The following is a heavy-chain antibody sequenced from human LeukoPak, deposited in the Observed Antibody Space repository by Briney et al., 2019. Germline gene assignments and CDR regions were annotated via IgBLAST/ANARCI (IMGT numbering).Heavy chain of an antibody. CDR3: AKDPYGTRYFDS. CDR2: LSGSGYNT. D-gene: IGHD2-2*01. V-gene: IGHV3-23*01. Sequence: GGSLRLSCAASGFTFSSHALSWFRQAPGKGLEWVSSLSGSGYNTYYADSVKGRFTISRDNSKNTVYLQMNSLRAEDTAVYYCAKDPYGTRYFDSWGQGTLVTVSS. CDR1: GFTFSSHA. J-gene: IGHJ4*02.